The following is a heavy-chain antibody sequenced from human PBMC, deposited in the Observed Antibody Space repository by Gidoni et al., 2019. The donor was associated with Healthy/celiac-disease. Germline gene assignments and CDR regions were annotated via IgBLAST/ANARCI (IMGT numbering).Heavy chain of an antibody. D-gene: IGHD6-6*01. Sequence: GSSISSGDYYWSWIRQPPGKGLEWIGYIYYSGRTYYNPSLKSRVTISVDTSKNQFSLKLSSVTAADTAGYYCARERAEYSSSYSFDYWGQGTLVTVSS. CDR2: IYYSGRT. CDR3: ARERAEYSSSYSFDY. V-gene: IGHV4-30-4*01. CDR1: GSSISSGDYY. J-gene: IGHJ4*02.